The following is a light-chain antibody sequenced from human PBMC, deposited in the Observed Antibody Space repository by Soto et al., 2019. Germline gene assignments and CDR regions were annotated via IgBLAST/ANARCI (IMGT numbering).Light chain of an antibody. CDR1: QSVSSY. CDR2: DAS. CDR3: EQGSYWIP. V-gene: IGKV3-11*01. Sequence: EIVLTQSPATLSLSPGERATLSCRASQSVSSYLAWYQQKPGQAPRLLIYDASNRATGIPARFSGSGSGTDFPLGISSLETQDFVVYYDEQGSYWIPFGQGTRLEIK. J-gene: IGKJ5*01.